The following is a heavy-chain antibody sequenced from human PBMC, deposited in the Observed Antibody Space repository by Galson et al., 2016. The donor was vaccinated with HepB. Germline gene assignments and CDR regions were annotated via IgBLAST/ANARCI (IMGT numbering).Heavy chain of an antibody. CDR3: AKRHEYCPPVGCSVDY. CDR2: DSMDGRRK. CDR1: GFTFSNYG. D-gene: IGHD2/OR15-2a*01. Sequence: SLRLSCAASGFTFSNYGMHWVRQAPGKGLEWVAADSMDGRRKFYADSVKGRFTISRDNSNNILFLQMSSLRADDTAVYFCAKRHEYCPPVGCSVDYWGQGTVVCVSS. V-gene: IGHV3-30*18. J-gene: IGHJ4*02.